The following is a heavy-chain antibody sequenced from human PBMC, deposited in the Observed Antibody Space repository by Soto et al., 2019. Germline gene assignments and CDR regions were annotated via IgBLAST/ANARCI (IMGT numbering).Heavy chain of an antibody. D-gene: IGHD6-19*01. CDR1: GYSFTSYW. CDR3: ARMPEERGGRGWDVDYYGMDV. V-gene: IGHV5-51*01. Sequence: GESLKISCKGSGYSFTSYWIGWVRQMPGKGLEWMGIIYPGDSDTRYSPSFQGQVTISADKSISTAYLQWSSLKAADTAVYYCARMPEERGGRGWDVDYYGMDVWGQGTTVTVSS. J-gene: IGHJ6*02. CDR2: IYPGDSDT.